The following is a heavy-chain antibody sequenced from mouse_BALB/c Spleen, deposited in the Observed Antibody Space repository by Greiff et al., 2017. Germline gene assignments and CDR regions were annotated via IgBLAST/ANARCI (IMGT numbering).Heavy chain of an antibody. V-gene: IGHV3-6*02. D-gene: IGHD6-2*01. CDR2: ISYDGSN. J-gene: IGHJ3*01. CDR1: GYSITSGYY. CDR3: ARALDEVSFAY. Sequence: EVQLQQSGPGLVKPSQSLSLTCSVTGYSITSGYYWNWIRQFPGNKLEWMGYISYDGSNNYNPSLKNRISITRDTSKNQFFLKLNSVTTEDTATYYCARALDEVSFAYWGQGTLVTVFA.